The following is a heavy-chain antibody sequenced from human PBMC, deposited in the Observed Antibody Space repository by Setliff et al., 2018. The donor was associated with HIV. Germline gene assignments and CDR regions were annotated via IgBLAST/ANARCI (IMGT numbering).Heavy chain of an antibody. CDR3: ARFSLRLYDSSGYYFAPFDY. CDR1: GGTFSIYA. Sequence: GASVKVSCKAPGGTFSIYAISWVRQAPGQGLEWMGGIIPILGMSIYAQKFQGRVTITADESTSTAYMELSSLRSDDTAVYYCARFSLRLYDSSGYYFAPFDYWGQGTLVTAPQ. CDR2: IIPILGMS. V-gene: IGHV1-69*10. D-gene: IGHD3-22*01. J-gene: IGHJ4*02.